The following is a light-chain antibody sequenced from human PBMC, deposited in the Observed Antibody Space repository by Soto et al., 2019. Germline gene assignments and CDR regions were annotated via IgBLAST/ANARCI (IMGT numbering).Light chain of an antibody. CDR1: SSNIGSNT. Sequence: QSVLTQPPSASGTPGQRVTISCSGRSSNIGSNTVNWYQQLPGTAAKLLIYSNNQRPSGVPDRFSGSKSGTSASLAISGLQSEDEGDYYCAAWDDSLNGVVFGGGTQLTVL. V-gene: IGLV1-44*01. J-gene: IGLJ7*01. CDR2: SNN. CDR3: AAWDDSLNGVV.